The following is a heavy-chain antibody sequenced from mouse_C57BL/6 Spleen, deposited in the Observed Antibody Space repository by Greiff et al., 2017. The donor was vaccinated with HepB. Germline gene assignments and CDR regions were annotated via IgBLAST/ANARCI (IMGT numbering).Heavy chain of an antibody. J-gene: IGHJ1*03. CDR3: ARDGYYWYFDV. V-gene: IGHV3-6*01. D-gene: IGHD2-2*01. Sequence: EVQLQESGPGLVKPSQSLSLTCSVTGYSITSCYYWNWIRQFPGNKLEWMGYISYDGSNNYNPSLKNRISITRDTSKNQFFLKLNSVTTEDTATYYCARDGYYWYFDVWGTGTTVTVSS. CDR1: GYSITSCYY. CDR2: ISYDGSN.